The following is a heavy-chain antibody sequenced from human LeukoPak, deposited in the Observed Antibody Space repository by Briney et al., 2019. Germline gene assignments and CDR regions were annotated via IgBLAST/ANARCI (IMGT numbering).Heavy chain of an antibody. CDR2: ISGTGGNT. V-gene: IGHV3-23*01. D-gene: IGHD2-15*01. Sequence: RGSLRLSCAASGFTFTTYAMSWVRQAPGKGLEWVSAISGTGGNTYYADSVKGRFTISRDNSKNTLHLQMNSLRAEDTAVYYCANHNIATFDYWGQGTLVTVSS. CDR3: ANHNIATFDY. CDR1: GFTFTTYA. J-gene: IGHJ4*02.